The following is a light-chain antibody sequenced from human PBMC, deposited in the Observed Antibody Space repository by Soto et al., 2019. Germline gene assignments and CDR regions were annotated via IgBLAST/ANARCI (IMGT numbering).Light chain of an antibody. CDR3: QQYYSSPPT. CDR2: WAS. J-gene: IGKJ1*01. V-gene: IGKV4-1*01. CDR1: ESVLYSSKNKNY. Sequence: DIVMTQSPDSLTVSLGERATFNCKSSESVLYSSKNKNYLAWYQQKPGQPPKLLIYWASTRQSGVPDRFSASGSGTDFTLTISSLQAEDVAVYFCQQYYSSPPTFGQGTKVEI.